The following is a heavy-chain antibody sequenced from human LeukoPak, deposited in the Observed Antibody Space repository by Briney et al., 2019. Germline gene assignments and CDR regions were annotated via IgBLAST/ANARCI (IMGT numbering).Heavy chain of an antibody. V-gene: IGHV4-4*02. Sequence: SGTLSLTCAVSGGSISSSNWWSWVRQPPGKGLEWIGQIYHSGSTSSNPSLKSRVTISVDKSNNQFSPKLSSVTAADTAVYYCARHLNYGFDYWGQGALVTVSS. CDR3: ARHLNYGFDY. D-gene: IGHD3-10*01. J-gene: IGHJ4*02. CDR1: GGSISSSNW. CDR2: IYHSGST.